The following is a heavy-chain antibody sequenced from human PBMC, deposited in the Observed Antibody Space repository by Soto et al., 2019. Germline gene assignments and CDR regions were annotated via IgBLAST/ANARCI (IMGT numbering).Heavy chain of an antibody. CDR1: GYTFTNYA. CDR2: INAGNSDT. Sequence: ASVKVSCKAPGYTFTNYAVYWVRQAPGQRLEWLGWINAGNSDTRYSQNFQGRVTITRDISATTTYMELGSLMSEDTAIYYCARGRWVRGPGKYYLDSWGQGSLVTVSS. D-gene: IGHD3-10*01. J-gene: IGHJ5*01. CDR3: ARGRWVRGPGKYYLDS. V-gene: IGHV1-3*01.